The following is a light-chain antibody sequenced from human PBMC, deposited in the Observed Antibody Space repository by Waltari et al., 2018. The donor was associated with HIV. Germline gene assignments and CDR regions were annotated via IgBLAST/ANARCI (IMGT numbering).Light chain of an antibody. J-gene: IGLJ3*02. Sequence: QTALTQPASVSGSPGQSITISCTGTSSDVGAYNLVSWYQQPPGKAPRLIIYDVRERPAGVSNRFTGSKSGNTASLTISGLQAEDEADYYCCSYVSEIVPCVFGGGTKLTVL. CDR2: DVR. CDR1: SSDVGAYNL. CDR3: CSYVSEIVPCV. V-gene: IGLV2-23*02.